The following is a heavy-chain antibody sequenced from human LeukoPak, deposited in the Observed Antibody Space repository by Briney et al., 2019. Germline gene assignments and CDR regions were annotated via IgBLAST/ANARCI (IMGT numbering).Heavy chain of an antibody. D-gene: IGHD3-16*02. V-gene: IGHV4-4*07. CDR3: ARTSPSLGIHWYFDL. J-gene: IGHJ2*01. CDR2: MYPSGST. Sequence: PSETLSLTCTVSGGSISSYYWSWIRQPAGNGLEWIGRMYPSGSTNYNPSLESRVAMSIDTSKNQFSLNLSSVTAADTAVYYCARTSPSLGIHWYFDLWGRGTLVTVSS. CDR1: GGSISSYY.